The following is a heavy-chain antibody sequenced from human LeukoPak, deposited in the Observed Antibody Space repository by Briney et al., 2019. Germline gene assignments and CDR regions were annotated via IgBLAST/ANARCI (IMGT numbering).Heavy chain of an antibody. CDR1: GFTFSSYS. Sequence: GGSLRLSCAASGFTFSSYSMHWVRQAPGKGLEWVSSISSSSSYIYYADSVKGRFTISRDNAKNSLYLQMNSLRAEDTAVYCCARSYYDSSGYYVKDDAFDIWGQGTMVTVSS. V-gene: IGHV3-21*01. J-gene: IGHJ3*02. CDR3: ARSYYDSSGYYVKDDAFDI. D-gene: IGHD3-22*01. CDR2: ISSSSSYI.